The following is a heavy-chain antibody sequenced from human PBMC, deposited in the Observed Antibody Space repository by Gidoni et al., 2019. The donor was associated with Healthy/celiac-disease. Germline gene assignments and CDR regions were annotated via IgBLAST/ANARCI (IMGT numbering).Heavy chain of an antibody. J-gene: IGHJ4*02. CDR2: ISSNGGST. CDR1: GFTFSSYA. D-gene: IGHD1-26*01. V-gene: IGHV3-64D*09. CDR3: VKIPSMGATG. Sequence: EVQLVESGGGLVQPGGSRRLSRSASGFTFSSYAMHWVRQAPGKGLEYVSAISSNGGSTYYADSVKGRFTISRDNSKNTLYLQMSSLRAEDTAVYYCVKIPSMGATGWGQGTLVTVSS.